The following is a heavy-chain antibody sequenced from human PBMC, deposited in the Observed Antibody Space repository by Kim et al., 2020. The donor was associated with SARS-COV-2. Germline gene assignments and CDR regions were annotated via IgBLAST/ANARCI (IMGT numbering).Heavy chain of an antibody. Sequence: SETLSLTCTVSGGSISSSSYYWGWIRQPPGKGLEWIGSIYYSGSTYYNPSLKSRVTISVDTSKNQFSLQLSSVTAADTAVYYCARHSYYYGSGSPTPFDPWGQGTLVTVSS. J-gene: IGHJ5*02. V-gene: IGHV4-39*01. CDR1: GGSISSSSYY. CDR3: ARHSYYYGSGSPTPFDP. CDR2: IYYSGST. D-gene: IGHD3-10*01.